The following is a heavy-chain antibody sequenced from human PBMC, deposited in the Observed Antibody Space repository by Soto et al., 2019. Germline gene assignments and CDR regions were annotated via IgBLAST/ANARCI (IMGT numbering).Heavy chain of an antibody. V-gene: IGHV4-59*01. CDR2: IYYSGST. Sequence: SETLSLTCTVSGGSISSYYWSWIRQPPGKGLEWIGYIYYSGSTNYNPSLKSRVTISVDTSKNQFSLKLSSVTAADTAVYYCARESQPHYTLDYWGQGTLVTVSS. D-gene: IGHD4-4*01. CDR1: GGSISSYY. J-gene: IGHJ4*02. CDR3: ARESQPHYTLDY.